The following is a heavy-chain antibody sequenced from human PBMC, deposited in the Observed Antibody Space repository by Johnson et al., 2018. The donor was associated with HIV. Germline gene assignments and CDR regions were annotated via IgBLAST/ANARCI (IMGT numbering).Heavy chain of an antibody. V-gene: IGHV3-23*04. CDR3: AKASHYDSSGNPSDAFDI. J-gene: IGHJ3*02. CDR1: GLTVSSSY. Sequence: EVQLVESGGGLIQPGGSLRLSCAASGLTVSSSYMSWVRQAPGKGLEWVSSISGSGGNTFYADSVRGRFTISRDNSQNTLYLQMKTLRAEDTAVYYCAKASHYDSSGNPSDAFDIWGQGTMVTVSS. CDR2: ISGSGGNT. D-gene: IGHD3-22*01.